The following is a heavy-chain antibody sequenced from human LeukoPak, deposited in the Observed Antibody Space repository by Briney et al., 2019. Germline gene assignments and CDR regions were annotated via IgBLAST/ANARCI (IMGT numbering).Heavy chain of an antibody. CDR3: AKSSSGWPYSWFDP. CDR2: ISGSGGST. D-gene: IGHD6-19*01. CDR1: GFTFSSYA. Sequence: GGSLRLSCAASGFTFSSYAMSWVRQAPGKGLEWVSAISGSGGSTYYADSVKGRFTISRDNSKNTLYLQMNSQRAEDTAVYYCAKSSSGWPYSWFDPWGQGTLVTVSS. V-gene: IGHV3-23*01. J-gene: IGHJ5*02.